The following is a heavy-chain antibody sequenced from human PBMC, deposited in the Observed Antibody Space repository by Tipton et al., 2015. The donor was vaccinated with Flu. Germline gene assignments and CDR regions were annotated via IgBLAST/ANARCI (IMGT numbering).Heavy chain of an antibody. CDR3: ARSGSYHHYYFDL. CDR2: IFYSGSFSGGST. V-gene: IGHV4-39*07. J-gene: IGHJ2*01. D-gene: IGHD1-26*01. CDR1: GGSISSTYY. Sequence: TLSLTCTVSGGSISSTYYWGWIRQPPGKGLEWVGSIFYSGSFSGGSTYYNPSLKSRVTISVDTSKNQFSLSLTSVTAADAAIYYCARSGSYHHYYFDLWGRGTLVSVSS.